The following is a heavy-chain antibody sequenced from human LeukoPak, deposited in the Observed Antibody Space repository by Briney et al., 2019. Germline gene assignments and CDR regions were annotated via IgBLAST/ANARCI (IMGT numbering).Heavy chain of an antibody. J-gene: IGHJ4*02. CDR2: FSSGGSA. Sequence: SETLSLTCIVPGGSISSSSYYWAWIRQSPGKGLEWIGTFSSGGSAHYNPSPTSRVSISKDTSDNQLSLRLYSVTAADTAVYYCARKQTGTMSDVWGQGTQVTVSS. CDR1: GGSISSSSYY. V-gene: IGHV4-39*07. CDR3: ARKQTGTMSDV. D-gene: IGHD1-7*01.